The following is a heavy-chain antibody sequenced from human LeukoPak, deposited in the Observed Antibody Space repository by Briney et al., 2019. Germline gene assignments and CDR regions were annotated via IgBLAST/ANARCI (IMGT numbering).Heavy chain of an antibody. CDR2: IYSRGDT. Sequence: TGGSLRLSCAASEFIVSINYMTWVRQAPGKGLEWVSLIYSRGDTKYADSVKGRFTISRDNSKNTLYLQMSSLRTEDTAVYYCAKDRLYCSGGSCYNWFDPWGQGTLVTVSS. J-gene: IGHJ5*02. D-gene: IGHD2-15*01. CDR3: AKDRLYCSGGSCYNWFDP. CDR1: EFIVSINY. V-gene: IGHV3-66*01.